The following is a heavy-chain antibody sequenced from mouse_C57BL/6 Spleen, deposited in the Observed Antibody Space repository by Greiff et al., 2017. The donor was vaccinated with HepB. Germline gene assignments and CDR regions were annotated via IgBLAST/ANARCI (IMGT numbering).Heavy chain of an antibody. J-gene: IGHJ1*03. Sequence: DVKLVESGGDLVKPGGSLKLSCAASGFTFSSYGMSWVRQTPDKRLEWVATISSGGSYTYYPDSVKGRFTISRDNAKNTLYLQMSSLKSEDTAMYYCARQGPNWDWYFDVWGTGTTVTVSS. D-gene: IGHD4-1*02. CDR2: ISSGGSYT. CDR1: GFTFSSYG. CDR3: ARQGPNWDWYFDV. V-gene: IGHV5-6*02.